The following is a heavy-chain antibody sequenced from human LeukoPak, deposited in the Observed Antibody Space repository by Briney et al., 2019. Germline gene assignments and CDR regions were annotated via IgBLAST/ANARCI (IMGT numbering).Heavy chain of an antibody. J-gene: IGHJ4*02. CDR2: INHTGST. V-gene: IGHV4-34*01. D-gene: IGHD5-12*01. CDR3: ARGYSQDRLHHFDY. CDR1: DGSFSGYY. Sequence: PSETLSLTCAVYDGSFSGYYWGWIRQPPGKGLEWIGEINHTGSTNYNPSLKSRVTISVDTSKNQFSLKLSSVTAADTAVYYCARGYSQDRLHHFDYWGQGTLVTVSS.